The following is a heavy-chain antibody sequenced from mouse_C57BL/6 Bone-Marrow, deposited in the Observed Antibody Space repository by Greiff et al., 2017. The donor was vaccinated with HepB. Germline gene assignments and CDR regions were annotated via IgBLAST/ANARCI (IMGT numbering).Heavy chain of an antibody. J-gene: IGHJ2*01. D-gene: IGHD3-3*01. V-gene: IGHV3-6*01. CDR1: GYSITSGYY. CDR3: ARGRGLYYFDY. Sequence: EVKLMESGPGLVKPSQSLSLTCSVTGYSITSGYYWNWIRQFPGNKLEWMGYISYDGSNNYNPSLKNRISITRDTSKNQFFLKLNSVTTEDTATYYCARGRGLYYFDYWGQGTTLTVSS. CDR2: ISYDGSN.